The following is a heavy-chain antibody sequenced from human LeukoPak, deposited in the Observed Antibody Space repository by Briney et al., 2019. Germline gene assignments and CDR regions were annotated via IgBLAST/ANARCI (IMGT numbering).Heavy chain of an antibody. V-gene: IGHV1-46*01. CDR1: GYTFTSYY. D-gene: IGHD2-15*01. Sequence: ASVKVSCKASGYTFTSYYMHWVRQAPGQGLEWMGIINPSGGSTSYAQKFQGRVTMTRDTSTSTVYMELSSLRSEDTAVYYCARDCSGGSRSKTPGYYYYCGMDVWGQGTTVTVSS. CDR3: ARDCSGGSRSKTPGYYYYCGMDV. CDR2: INPSGGST. J-gene: IGHJ6*02.